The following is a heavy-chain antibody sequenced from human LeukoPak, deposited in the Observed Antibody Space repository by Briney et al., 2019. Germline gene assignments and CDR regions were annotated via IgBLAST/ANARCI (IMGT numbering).Heavy chain of an antibody. Sequence: GGSLRLSCAASGFTFGTSAMSWVRQAPGKGPEWVSTFGRSGSGTYYSDSVKGRFTIFRDNSKNTLYLQMNSLRDEDTAVYYRAKGSLGSWYYFDYWGQGTLVAVSS. J-gene: IGHJ4*02. V-gene: IGHV3-23*01. D-gene: IGHD6-13*01. CDR2: FGRSGSGT. CDR3: AKGSLGSWYYFDY. CDR1: GFTFGTSA.